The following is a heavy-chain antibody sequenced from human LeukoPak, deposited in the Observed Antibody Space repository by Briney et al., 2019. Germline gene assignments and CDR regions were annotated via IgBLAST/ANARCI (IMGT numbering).Heavy chain of an antibody. J-gene: IGHJ4*02. D-gene: IGHD5-18*01. CDR1: GFTFNTYT. CDR2: ISSSSSYI. Sequence: GGSLRLSCAASGFTFNTYTMNWVRQAPGKGLEWVSSISSSSSYIYYADSVKGRFTISRDNAKNSLYLQMNSLRAEDTAVYYCARGGYSYGRAFDYWGQGTLVTVSS. CDR3: ARGGYSYGRAFDY. V-gene: IGHV3-21*01.